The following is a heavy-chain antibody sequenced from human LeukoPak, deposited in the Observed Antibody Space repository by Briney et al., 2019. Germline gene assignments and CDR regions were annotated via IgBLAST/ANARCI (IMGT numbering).Heavy chain of an antibody. CDR3: TRDGYGDVYFYYGMDV. Sequence: PGGSLRLSCTASGFTFGDYAMSWFRQAPGKGLEWVGFIRSKAYGGTTEYAASVKGRFTISRDDSKSIAYLQMNSLKTEDTAVYYCTRDGYGDVYFYYGMDVWGQGTTVTVSS. D-gene: IGHD4-17*01. J-gene: IGHJ6*02. CDR2: IRSKAYGGTT. CDR1: GFTFGDYA. V-gene: IGHV3-49*03.